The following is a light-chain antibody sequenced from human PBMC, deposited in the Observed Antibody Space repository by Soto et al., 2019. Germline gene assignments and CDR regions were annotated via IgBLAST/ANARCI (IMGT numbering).Light chain of an antibody. Sequence: EIVLTQSPGTLSLSPGERATLSCRASQTVSSNYLPWYHQKPGQGPRLLIYGASRRAPGIADRFSGSGSGTDFTLTISRLEPEDFAVFYCQQYGTSPVTFGHGPKLEIK. J-gene: IGKJ2*01. V-gene: IGKV3-20*01. CDR1: QTVSSNY. CDR3: QQYGTSPVT. CDR2: GAS.